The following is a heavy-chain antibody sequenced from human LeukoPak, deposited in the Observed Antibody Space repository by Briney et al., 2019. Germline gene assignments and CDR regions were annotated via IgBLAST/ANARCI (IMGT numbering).Heavy chain of an antibody. V-gene: IGHV4-34*01. CDR3: ARGPERELFSPFDY. CDR2: INHSGST. Sequence: SETLSLTCAVYGGSFSGYYWSWLRQPPGKGLEWVGEINHSGSTNYNPSLKSRVTISVDTSKNHFSLKLSSVTAADTAVYYCARGPERELFSPFDYWGQGTLVTVSS. J-gene: IGHJ4*02. CDR1: GGSFSGYY. D-gene: IGHD3-10*01.